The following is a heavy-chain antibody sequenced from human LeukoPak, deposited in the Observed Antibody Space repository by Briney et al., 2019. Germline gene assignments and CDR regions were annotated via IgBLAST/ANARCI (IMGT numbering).Heavy chain of an antibody. D-gene: IGHD4-23*01. V-gene: IGHV3-48*04. J-gene: IGHJ4*02. CDR1: GFTFSSYG. CDR3: ARGARWAYYFDY. CDR2: ISTRDNTI. Sequence: GGSLRLSCAASGFTFSSYGMTWVRQAPGKGLEWLSYISTRDNTIQYADSVKGRFTISRDNANNSVFLQMNNLRAEDSAIYYCARGARWAYYFDYWGQGSLVTVSS.